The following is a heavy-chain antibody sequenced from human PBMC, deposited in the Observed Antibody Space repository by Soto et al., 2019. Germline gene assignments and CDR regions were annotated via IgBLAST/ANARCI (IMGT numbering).Heavy chain of an antibody. CDR3: ARSRAYSSSSGFGP. D-gene: IGHD6-6*01. CDR1: GFTFSDYY. CDR2: ISSSGSTI. Sequence: PGGSLRLSCAASGFTFSDYYMSWIRQAPGKGLEWVSYISSSGSTIYYADSVKGRFTISRDNAKNSLYLQMNSLRAEDTAVYYCARSRAYSSSSGFGPWGQGTLVTVSS. J-gene: IGHJ5*02. V-gene: IGHV3-11*01.